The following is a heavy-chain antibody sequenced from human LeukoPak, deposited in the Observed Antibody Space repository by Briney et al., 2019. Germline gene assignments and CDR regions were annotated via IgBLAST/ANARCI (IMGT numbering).Heavy chain of an antibody. V-gene: IGHV4-39*07. CDR3: ARSDTHHIHSSSWHFDY. J-gene: IGHJ4*02. Sequence: SETLSLTCTVSGGSISNNNYYWAWIRQPPGKGLECIGSIYYSGSPYYNPSLKSRVTISVDTSKTQFSLYLNSVTAADTAVYYCARSDTHHIHSSSWHFDYWGQGTLVTVSS. CDR2: IYYSGSP. CDR1: GGSISNNNYY. D-gene: IGHD6-13*01.